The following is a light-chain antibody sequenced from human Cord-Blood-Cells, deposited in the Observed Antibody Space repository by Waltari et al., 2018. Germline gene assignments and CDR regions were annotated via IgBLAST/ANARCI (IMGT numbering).Light chain of an antibody. CDR1: QSVSSY. CDR2: DAS. Sequence: EIVLTQSPATLSLSPGERATLSCRASQSVSSYLDWYQQKPGQAPRLLIYDASNRATGIPARFSGSGSGTDFTLTISSLEPEDFAAYYCQQRCNWPHSFGQGTKLEIK. J-gene: IGKJ2*03. CDR3: QQRCNWPHS. V-gene: IGKV3-11*01.